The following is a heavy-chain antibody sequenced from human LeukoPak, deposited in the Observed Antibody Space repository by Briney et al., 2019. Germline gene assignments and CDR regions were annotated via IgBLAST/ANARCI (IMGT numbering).Heavy chain of an antibody. J-gene: IGHJ4*02. CDR2: ISGSGGST. CDR1: GFTFSSYG. CDR3: AKDGGVWFGESNDY. V-gene: IGHV3-23*01. D-gene: IGHD3-10*01. Sequence: GGSLRLSCAASGFTFSSYGMSWVRQAPGKGLEWVSAISGSGGSTYYADSVKGRFTISRDNFENTLYLQMNSLRAEDTAVYYCAKDGGVWFGESNDYWGQGTLVTVSS.